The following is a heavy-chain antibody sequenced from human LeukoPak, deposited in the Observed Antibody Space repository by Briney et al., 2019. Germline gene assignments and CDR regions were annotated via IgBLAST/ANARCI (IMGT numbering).Heavy chain of an antibody. V-gene: IGHV3-33*01. CDR2: IWYDGSKK. Sequence: PGGSLRLSCAASGFTFSDYGIHWVRRAPGQGLEWVALIWYDGSKKYYADSVKGRSTISRDNTKNTLYLQLNSLRADDTAVYYCARAHSSSSTFDLWGQGTLVTVSS. CDR3: ARAHSSSSTFDL. CDR1: GFTFSDYG. D-gene: IGHD6-6*01. J-gene: IGHJ4*02.